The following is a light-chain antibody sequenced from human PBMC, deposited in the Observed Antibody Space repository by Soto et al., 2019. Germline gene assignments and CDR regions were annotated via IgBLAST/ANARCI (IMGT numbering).Light chain of an antibody. CDR3: QQRSNWPWT. Sequence: EIVLTQYPATLSLSPGERATLSCRASQSVRSYLTWYQQKPGQAPRLLIYDASKKATDIPARFSGSGSGTEFTLTISSLEPEDFAVYYCQQRSNWPWTFGQGTNVEIK. CDR1: QSVRSY. V-gene: IGKV3-11*01. CDR2: DAS. J-gene: IGKJ1*01.